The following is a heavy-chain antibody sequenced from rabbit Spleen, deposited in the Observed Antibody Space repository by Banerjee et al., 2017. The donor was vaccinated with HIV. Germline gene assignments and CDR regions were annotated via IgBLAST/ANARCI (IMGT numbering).Heavy chain of an antibody. J-gene: IGHJ2*01. D-gene: IGHD1-1*01. CDR2: INTATGKD. Sequence: QFLEESGGDLVKPEGSLTLTCTASGFSFDSNHYMCWVRQAPGKGLEWIGCINTATGKDVYASWAKGRFTISTTSSTTVTLQMTSLTAADTATYFCARNYVNAFDPWGPGTLVTVS. CDR3: ARNYVNAFDP. V-gene: IGHV1S40*01. CDR1: GFSFDSNHY.